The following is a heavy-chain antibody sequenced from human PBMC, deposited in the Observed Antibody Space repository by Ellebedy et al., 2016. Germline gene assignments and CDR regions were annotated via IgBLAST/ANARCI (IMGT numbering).Heavy chain of an antibody. CDR2: IVFSGTAT. J-gene: IGHJ4*02. D-gene: IGHD3-3*01. CDR3: AREGSEWSRDY. V-gene: IGHV3-21*01. Sequence: GESLKISXAASGFIFNIAGMTWVRQAPGKGLEWVATIVFSGTATYYSDSLKGRFIVSRDNAKNSLFLQMNSLRVEDTAVYYCAREGSEWSRDYWGQGTLVTVSS. CDR1: GFIFNIAG.